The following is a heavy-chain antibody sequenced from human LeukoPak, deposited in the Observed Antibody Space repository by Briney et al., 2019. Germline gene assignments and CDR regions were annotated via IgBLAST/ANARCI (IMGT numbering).Heavy chain of an antibody. D-gene: IGHD6-25*01. CDR3: ARDPRISSACYFDY. J-gene: IGHJ4*02. CDR2: IKQDGSEK. Sequence: PGGSLRLSCAASGFTFSSYWMSWVRQAPGKGLEWVANIKQDGSEKYYVDSVKGRFTISRDNAKNSLYLQMNSLRAEDTAVYYCARDPRISSACYFDYWGQGTLVTVSS. CDR1: GFTFSSYW. V-gene: IGHV3-7*01.